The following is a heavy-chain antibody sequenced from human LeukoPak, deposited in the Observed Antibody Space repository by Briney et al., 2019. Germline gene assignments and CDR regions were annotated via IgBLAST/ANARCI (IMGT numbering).Heavy chain of an antibody. D-gene: IGHD2-2*01. CDR1: GGSFSGYY. V-gene: IGHV4-34*01. J-gene: IGHJ5*02. Sequence: SETLSLTCAVYGGSFSGYYWSWIRQPPGKGLEWIEEINHSGSTNYNPSLKSRVTISVDTSKNQFSLKLSSVTAADTAVYYCARGRAGCSSTSCYTIRWFDPWGQGTLVTVSS. CDR2: INHSGST. CDR3: ARGRAGCSSTSCYTIRWFDP.